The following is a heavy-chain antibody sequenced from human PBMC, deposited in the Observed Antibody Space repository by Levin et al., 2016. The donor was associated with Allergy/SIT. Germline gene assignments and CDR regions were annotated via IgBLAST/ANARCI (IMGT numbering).Heavy chain of an antibody. CDR2: INPNTGGT. D-gene: IGHD2-2*01. CDR3: ARRWGPIVVLPSAIHYMDV. Sequence: WVRQAPGQGLEWMGWINPNTGGTNYAQKFQGRVTMTRDTSISTAYMELSRLRSDDTAVYYCARRWGPIVVLPSAIHYMDVWGKGTTVTVSS. V-gene: IGHV1-2*02. J-gene: IGHJ6*03.